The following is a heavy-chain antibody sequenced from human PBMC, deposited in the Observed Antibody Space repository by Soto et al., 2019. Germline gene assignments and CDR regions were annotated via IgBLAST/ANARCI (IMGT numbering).Heavy chain of an antibody. CDR2: ITGSGSTI. CDR1: EFNFSSNA. Sequence: EVQLLESGGGLVKPGGSLRLSCAASEFNFSSNAMHWVRQAPGKGLEWVSGITGSGSTIFSADSVKGWFTISRDNFKNTLSLHMSSLRAEDTAIYDCAKDFTAYLSSWFHLWGQGTLFTVSS. D-gene: IGHD6-13*01. CDR3: AKDFTAYLSSWFHL. J-gene: IGHJ5*02. V-gene: IGHV3-23*01.